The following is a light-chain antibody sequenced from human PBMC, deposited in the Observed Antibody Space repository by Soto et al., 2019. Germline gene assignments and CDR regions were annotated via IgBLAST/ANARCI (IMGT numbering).Light chain of an antibody. V-gene: IGKV3-11*01. J-gene: IGKJ5*01. Sequence: EIVLTQSPATLSLSPGERATLSCRASQSVSSYLAWYQQKPGQAPRLLMYDASNRATGTPARFSGSGSGTDFTLTISSLEPEDFAIYFCQQRGNWPPITFGQGTRLEIK. CDR3: QQRGNWPPIT. CDR2: DAS. CDR1: QSVSSY.